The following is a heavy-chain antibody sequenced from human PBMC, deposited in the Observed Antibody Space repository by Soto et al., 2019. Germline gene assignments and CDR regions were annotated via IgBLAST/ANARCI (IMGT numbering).Heavy chain of an antibody. Sequence: QVQLQESGPGLVKPSETLSLTCTVSGGSISSYYWSWIRQPPGKGLEWIGFIYYSGSTNYNPSLKRRVTISVDTPKNQCSLKLSSVTAADTAVYYCARVGSNYYDSSGYFDIWGQGTMVTVSS. J-gene: IGHJ3*02. CDR3: ARVGSNYYDSSGYFDI. CDR2: IYYSGST. V-gene: IGHV4-59*01. CDR1: GGSISSYY. D-gene: IGHD3-22*01.